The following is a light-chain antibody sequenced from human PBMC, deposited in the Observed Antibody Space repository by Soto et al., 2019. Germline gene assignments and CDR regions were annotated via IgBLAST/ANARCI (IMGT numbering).Light chain of an antibody. J-gene: IGKJ5*01. CDR3: MQSTQLPPI. CDR2: EVS. Sequence: DVVMTQTPLSLSVATGQPASISCKSSQSLRHTTGYIFLFWYLQKPGQSPHLLIYEVSTRVSGVPDRFSGSGSGTDFTLEISRVETDDVGIYYCMQSTQLPPIFGQGTRLEI. CDR1: QSLRHTTGYIF. V-gene: IGKV2D-29*02.